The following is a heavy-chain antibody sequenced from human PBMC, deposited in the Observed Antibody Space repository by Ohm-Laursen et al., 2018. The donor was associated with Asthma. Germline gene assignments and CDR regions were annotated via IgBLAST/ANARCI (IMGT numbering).Heavy chain of an antibody. CDR2: IYSGGST. J-gene: IGHJ4*02. CDR3: ARDVSAAPNIVVVTAADC. V-gene: IGHV3-53*01. Sequence: SLRLSCAASGFTVSSNYMSWVRQAPGKGLEWVSVIYSGGSTYYADSVKGRFTISRDNSKNTLYLQMTSLRADDTAVYFCARDVSAAPNIVVVTAADCWGQGTLVTVSA. CDR1: GFTVSSNY. D-gene: IGHD2-21*02.